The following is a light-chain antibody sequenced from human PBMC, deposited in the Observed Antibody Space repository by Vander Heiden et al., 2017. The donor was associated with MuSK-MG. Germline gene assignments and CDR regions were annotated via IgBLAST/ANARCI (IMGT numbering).Light chain of an antibody. CDR2: DDS. J-gene: IGLJ1*01. CDR1: NIGSKS. Sequence: GLTQPPAGSGAPAHTARITCGGNNIGSKSVHWYQQQPGQAPVLFVYDDSDRPSGIPERFSVSTSGNTATPNITPVDAGDEADYDCQVSDRTSNHPGVFGIGIKLNV. V-gene: IGLV3-21*02. CDR3: QVSDRTSNHPGV.